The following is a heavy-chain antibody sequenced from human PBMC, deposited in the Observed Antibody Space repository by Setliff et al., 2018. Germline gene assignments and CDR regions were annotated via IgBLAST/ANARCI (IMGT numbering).Heavy chain of an antibody. Sequence: SETLSLTCTVSGGSVSSSSYYWAWIRQPPGKGLEWIGSIRYSGSTYNNPSLKSRVSISVDTSENQFSLRLSSVTASDTAVYYCAGRVHDTSGYYPANYWGQGTLVTVSS. J-gene: IGHJ4*02. CDR1: GGSVSSSSYY. CDR2: IRYSGST. CDR3: AGRVHDTSGYYPANY. D-gene: IGHD3-22*01. V-gene: IGHV4-39*01.